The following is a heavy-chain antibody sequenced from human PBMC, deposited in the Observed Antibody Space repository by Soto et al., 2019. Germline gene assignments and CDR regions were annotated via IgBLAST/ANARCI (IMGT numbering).Heavy chain of an antibody. J-gene: IGHJ4*02. CDR3: ARGSSLALDY. Sequence: QVQMVQSGAEVKKPGASVKVSCEASGYTFTDYYMHWVRQAPGQGLEWMGRINPSGGATTYVQKFQGRVTMTTDTSTSTVYMDLSSLTSGDTAVYYCARGSSLALDYWGQGTLVTVSS. CDR1: GYTFTDYY. V-gene: IGHV1-46*01. CDR2: INPSGGAT.